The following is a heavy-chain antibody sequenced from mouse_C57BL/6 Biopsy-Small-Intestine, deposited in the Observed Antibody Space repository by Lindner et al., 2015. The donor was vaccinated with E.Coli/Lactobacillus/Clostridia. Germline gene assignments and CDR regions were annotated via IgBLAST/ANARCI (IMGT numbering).Heavy chain of an antibody. CDR2: INPSTGGT. V-gene: IGHV1-42*01. D-gene: IGHD2-10*01. Sequence: VQLQESGPELVKPGASVKISCKASGYSFTGYYMNWVKQSPEKSLEWIGEINPSTGGTTYNQKFKAKATVTVDKSSSTAYMQLKSLTSEDSAVYYCARSYYGYLDYWGQGTTLTVSS. J-gene: IGHJ2*01. CDR1: GYSFTGYY. CDR3: ARSYYGYLDY.